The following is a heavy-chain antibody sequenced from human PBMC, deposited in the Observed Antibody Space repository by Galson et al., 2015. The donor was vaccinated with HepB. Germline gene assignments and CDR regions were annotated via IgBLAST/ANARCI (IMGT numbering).Heavy chain of an antibody. J-gene: IGHJ4*02. CDR3: ARDRGYGGPLDY. CDR1: GFTFSSYG. V-gene: IGHV3-33*01. Sequence: SLRLSCAASGFTFSSYGMHWVRQAPGKGLEWVAVIWYDGSNKYYADSVKGRFTISRDNSKNTLYLQMNSLRAEDTAVYYCARDRGYGGPLDYWGQGTLVTVSS. CDR2: IWYDGSNK. D-gene: IGHD4-23*01.